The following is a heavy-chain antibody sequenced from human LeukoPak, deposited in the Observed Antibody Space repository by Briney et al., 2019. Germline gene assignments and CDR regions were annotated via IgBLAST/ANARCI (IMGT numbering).Heavy chain of an antibody. CDR2: IYYSGST. J-gene: IGHJ6*03. V-gene: IGHV4-34*01. D-gene: IGHD3-3*01. CDR3: ARGLGRFLEWFHPRGAMDV. Sequence: SETLSLTCAVYGGSFSSYYWSWIRQPPGKGLEWIGSIYYSGSTYYNPSLKSRVTISVDTSKNQFSLKLSSVTAADTAVYYCARGLGRFLEWFHPRGAMDVWGKGTTVTVSS. CDR1: GGSFSSYY.